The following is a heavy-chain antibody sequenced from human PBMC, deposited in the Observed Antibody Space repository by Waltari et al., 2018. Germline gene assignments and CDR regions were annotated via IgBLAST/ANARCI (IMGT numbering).Heavy chain of an antibody. CDR1: GYSFGSFD. J-gene: IGHJ6*02. Sequence: EVQLVQSGAEVKKSGESRKISCKSSGYSFGSFDIAWVRQMPGKGLEWMGIIYPGDSDTRYSPSFQGQVTISVDRSINTAYLQWGSLKATDTAMYYCARLRQPASYYYGMDVWGQGTTITVSS. D-gene: IGHD1-1*01. V-gene: IGHV5-51*01. CDR2: IYPGDSDT. CDR3: ARLRQPASYYYGMDV.